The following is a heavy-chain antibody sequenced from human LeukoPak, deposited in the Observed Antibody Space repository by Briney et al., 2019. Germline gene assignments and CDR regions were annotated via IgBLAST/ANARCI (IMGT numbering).Heavy chain of an antibody. CDR2: ISGSGGST. CDR3: VGYGDNSGDWYFDL. D-gene: IGHD4-23*01. V-gene: IGHV3-23*01. Sequence: GGSLRLSCAASGFTFSSHGMSWVRQAPGKGLEWVSAISGSGGSTYYADSVKGRFTISRDNSKNTLYLQMNRLRAEDTAVYYCVGYGDNSGDWYFDLWGRGTLVTVSS. J-gene: IGHJ2*01. CDR1: GFTFSSHG.